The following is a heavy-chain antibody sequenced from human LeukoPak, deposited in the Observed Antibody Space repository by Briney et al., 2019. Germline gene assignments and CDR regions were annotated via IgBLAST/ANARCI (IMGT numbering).Heavy chain of an antibody. J-gene: IGHJ4*02. V-gene: IGHV4-59*08. Sequence: SETLSLTCTVSGGSISSYYWSRIRQPPGKGLEWIGYIYYSGSTNYNPSLKSRVTISVDTSKNQFSLKLSSVTAADTAVYYCARSGYYYDSLDYWGQGALVTVSS. D-gene: IGHD3-22*01. CDR1: GGSISSYY. CDR3: ARSGYYYDSLDY. CDR2: IYYSGST.